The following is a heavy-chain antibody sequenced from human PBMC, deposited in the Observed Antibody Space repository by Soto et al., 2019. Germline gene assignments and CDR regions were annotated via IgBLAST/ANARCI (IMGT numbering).Heavy chain of an antibody. CDR1: GFSFSSVGVG. CDR2: IYWDDDK. J-gene: IGHJ4*02. Sequence: SGPTLVNPTQTLTLTCNYSGFSFSSVGVGVGWIRQPPGKALEWLALIYWDDDKKYGPSLENRLTVTRDTSKNQVVLTMINMEPVETATYYCVHRQYPSSFDYWGRGTRVPVSS. D-gene: IGHD2-2*02. V-gene: IGHV2-5*05. CDR3: VHRQYPSSFDY.